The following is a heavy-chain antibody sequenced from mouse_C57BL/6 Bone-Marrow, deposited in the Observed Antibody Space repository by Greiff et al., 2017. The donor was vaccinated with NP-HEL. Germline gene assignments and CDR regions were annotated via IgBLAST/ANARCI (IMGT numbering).Heavy chain of an antibody. J-gene: IGHJ4*01. V-gene: IGHV1-55*01. CDR3: ARGYYGYLMDY. Sequence: QVQLKQPGAELVKPGASVKMSCKASGYTFTSYWITWVKQRPGQGLEWIGDIYPGSGSTNYNEKFKSKATLTVDTSSSTAYMQLSSLTSEDSAVYYCARGYYGYLMDYWGQGTSVTVSS. CDR1: GYTFTSYW. CDR2: IYPGSGST. D-gene: IGHD2-2*01.